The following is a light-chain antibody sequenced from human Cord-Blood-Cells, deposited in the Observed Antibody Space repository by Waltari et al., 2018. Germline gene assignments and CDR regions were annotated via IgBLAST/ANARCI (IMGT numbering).Light chain of an antibody. Sequence: DIQMPQSPSYLSASVGDRVTITCRASKSISSYLNWYQQKPGKAPKLLIYAASSLQSGVPSRFSGSGSGTDFTLTISSLQPEDFATYYCQQSYSTPRTFGQGTKVEIK. J-gene: IGKJ1*01. CDR2: AAS. CDR3: QQSYSTPRT. CDR1: KSISSY. V-gene: IGKV1-39*01.